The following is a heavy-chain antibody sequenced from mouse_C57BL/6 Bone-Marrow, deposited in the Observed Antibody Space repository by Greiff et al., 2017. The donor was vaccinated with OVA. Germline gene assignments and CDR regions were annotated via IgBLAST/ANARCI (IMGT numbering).Heavy chain of an antibody. V-gene: IGHV1-22*01. D-gene: IGHD2-2*01. CDR3: EVWLRRWGLYFDY. J-gene: IGHJ2*01. CDR2: INPNNGGT. Sequence: EVQLQQSGPELVKPGASVKMSCKASGYTFTDYNMHWVKQSHGKSLEWIGYINPNNGGTSYNQKFKGKATLTVNKSSSTAYMELRSLTSEDSAVYYCEVWLRRWGLYFDYWGQGTTLTVSS. CDR1: GYTFTDYN.